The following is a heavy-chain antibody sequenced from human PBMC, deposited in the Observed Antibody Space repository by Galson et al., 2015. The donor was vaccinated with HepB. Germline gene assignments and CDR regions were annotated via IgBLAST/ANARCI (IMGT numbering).Heavy chain of an antibody. Sequence: SLRLSCAASGFTFSSYAMHWVRQAPGKGLEYVSAISSNGGSTYYADSVKGRFTISRDNSKNTLYLQMSSLRAEDTAVYYCVKGRGEQWLEYAFDIWGQGTMVTVSS. D-gene: IGHD6-19*01. CDR3: VKGRGEQWLEYAFDI. V-gene: IGHV3-64D*06. J-gene: IGHJ3*02. CDR1: GFTFSSYA. CDR2: ISSNGGST.